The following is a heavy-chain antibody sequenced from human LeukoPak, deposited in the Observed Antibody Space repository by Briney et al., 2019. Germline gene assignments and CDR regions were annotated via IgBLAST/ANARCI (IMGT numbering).Heavy chain of an antibody. V-gene: IGHV1-3*01. CDR1: GYTFTSYA. CDR3: ARDSHTWIQLWLPY. J-gene: IGHJ4*02. D-gene: IGHD5-18*01. Sequence: ASVKVSCKASGYTFTSYAMHWVRQAPGQRLEWMGWINAGNGNTKYSQKFQGRVTITRDTSASTAYMELSSLRSEDTAVYYCARDSHTWIQLWLPYWGQGTLVTVSS. CDR2: INAGNGNT.